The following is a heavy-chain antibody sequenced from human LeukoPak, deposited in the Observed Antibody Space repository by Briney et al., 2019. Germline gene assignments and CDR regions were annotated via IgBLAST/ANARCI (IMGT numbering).Heavy chain of an antibody. D-gene: IGHD3-16*01. J-gene: IGHJ4*02. CDR3: AADFYTSYHLGY. CDR1: GFTVTVNY. Sequence: GGSLRLSCAVSGFTVTVNYMSWVRQAQGKGLEWVSIIYRSGSISYADSVKGRFIISRDSSTNTLSLQMTSLRAEDTAVYYCAADFYTSYHLGYWGQGTLVTVSS. CDR2: IYRSGSI. V-gene: IGHV3-66*01.